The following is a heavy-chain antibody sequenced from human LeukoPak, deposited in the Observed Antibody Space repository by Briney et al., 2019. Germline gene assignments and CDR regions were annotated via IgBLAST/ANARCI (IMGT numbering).Heavy chain of an antibody. J-gene: IGHJ3*02. V-gene: IGHV4-59*01. CDR2: IYYSGST. CDR3: ARDPPDVEAFDI. Sequence: KPSETLSLTCTVSGGSISSYYWSWIRQPPGKGLEWIGYIYYSGSTNYNPSLKSRVTISVDTSKNQFSLKLSSVTAADTAVYYCARDPPDVEAFDIWGQGTMVTVSS. CDR1: GGSISSYY.